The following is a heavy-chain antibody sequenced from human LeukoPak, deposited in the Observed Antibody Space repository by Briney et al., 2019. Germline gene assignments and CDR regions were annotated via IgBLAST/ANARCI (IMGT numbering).Heavy chain of an antibody. CDR3: ARDGIRYSSGRWGNWFDP. Sequence: SETLSLTCTVSGGSISSGGSYWSWIRQPPGKGLEWIGEINHSGSTNYNPSLKSRVTISVDTSKNQFSLKLSSVTAADTAVYYRARDGIRYSSGRWGNWFDPWGQGTLVTVSS. J-gene: IGHJ5*02. CDR1: GGSISSGGSY. V-gene: IGHV4-39*07. D-gene: IGHD6-19*01. CDR2: INHSGST.